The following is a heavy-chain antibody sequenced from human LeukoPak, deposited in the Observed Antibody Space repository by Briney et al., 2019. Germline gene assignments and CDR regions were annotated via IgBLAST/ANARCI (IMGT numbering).Heavy chain of an antibody. CDR3: ARLSYDSSGYSPAFDI. CDR2: IYPADSDT. D-gene: IGHD3-22*01. CDR1: GYSFTSYW. J-gene: IGHJ3*02. Sequence: GESLKISCKGSGYSFTSYWIGWVRQMPGKGLEWMGIIYPADSDTRYSPSFQGQVTISADKSISTAYLQWSSLKASDTAMYYCARLSYDSSGYSPAFDIWGQGTMVTVSS. V-gene: IGHV5-51*01.